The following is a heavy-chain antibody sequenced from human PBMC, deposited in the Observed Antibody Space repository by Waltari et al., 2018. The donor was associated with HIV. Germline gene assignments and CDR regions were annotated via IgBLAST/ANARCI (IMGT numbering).Heavy chain of an antibody. CDR3: AREIPLGSNGGYASDI. J-gene: IGHJ3*02. D-gene: IGHD2-8*01. V-gene: IGHV3-48*02. CDR2: IRTSSSTT. CDR1: GFMSGSYG. Sequence: EVQLVESGGGLVQPGGSRRIACAASGFMSGSYGLSRVRQAPGRGLEWVSHIRTSSSTTHYADSVKGRFTISRDNAENSLYLQMDSLRDEDTGVYFCAREIPLGSNGGYASDIWGQGTMVTVSS.